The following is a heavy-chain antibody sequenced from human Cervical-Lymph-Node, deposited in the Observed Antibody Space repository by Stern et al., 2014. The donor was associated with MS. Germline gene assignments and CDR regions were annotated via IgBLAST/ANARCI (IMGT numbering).Heavy chain of an antibody. D-gene: IGHD3-16*02. CDR1: GFTFDDYA. J-gene: IGHJ3*02. CDR2: VSWNGGSR. V-gene: IGHV3-9*01. Sequence: EEQLVEAGGGLVQPGRALRLSCVASGFTFDDYAMYWVRQAPGEDLEGVSGVSWNGGSRNSADSVKDRVTISRDNAKNSLYLQMSSLRPEDTAFYYCAKTLGRSYHDPFDMWGQGTMVIVSS. CDR3: AKTLGRSYHDPFDM.